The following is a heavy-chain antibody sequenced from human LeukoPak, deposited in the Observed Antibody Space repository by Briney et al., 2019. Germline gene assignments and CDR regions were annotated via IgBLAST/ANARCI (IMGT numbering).Heavy chain of an antibody. Sequence: GGSLRLSCAASGFTFSSYGMHWVRQAPGKGLEWVAVIWYDGSNKYYADSVKGRFTISRDNSKNTLYLQMNSVRAEDTAVYYCVKLGYHLLSYCFDFWGQGTLVTVSS. CDR2: IWYDGSNK. D-gene: IGHD2-2*01. CDR1: GFTFSSYG. CDR3: VKLGYHLLSYCFDF. V-gene: IGHV3-33*06. J-gene: IGHJ4*01.